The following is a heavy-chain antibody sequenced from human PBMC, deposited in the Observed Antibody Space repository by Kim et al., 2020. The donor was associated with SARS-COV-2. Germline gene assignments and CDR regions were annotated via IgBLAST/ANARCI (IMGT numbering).Heavy chain of an antibody. CDR3: ANPRQPDY. J-gene: IGHJ4*02. CDR1: GFTFSNYG. V-gene: IGHV3-23*01. D-gene: IGHD6-13*01. Sequence: GGSLRLSCAASGFTFSNYGMSWVRQAPGKGLEWVSGISGCGDTTTYADSVKGRFTVSRDNSKNTLYLQMSSLRAEDTAIYYCANPRQPDYWGQGTLVTVS. CDR2: ISGCGDTT.